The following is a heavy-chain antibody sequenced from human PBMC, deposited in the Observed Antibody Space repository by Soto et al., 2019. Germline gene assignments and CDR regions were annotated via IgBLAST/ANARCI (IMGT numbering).Heavy chain of an antibody. V-gene: IGHV4-30-2*01. J-gene: IGHJ4*02. D-gene: IGHD2-2*01. CDR2: INHSGST. CDR1: GGSISSGGYS. CDR3: ARVPVR. Sequence: SETLSLTCAVSGGSISSGGYSWSWIRQPPGKGLEWIGEINHSGSTNYNPSLKSRVTISVDTSKNQFSLKLSSVTAADTAVYYCARVPVRWGQGTLVTVSS.